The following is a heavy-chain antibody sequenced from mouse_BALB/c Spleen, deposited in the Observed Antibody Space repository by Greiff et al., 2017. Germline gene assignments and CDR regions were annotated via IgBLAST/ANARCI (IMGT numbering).Heavy chain of an antibody. J-gene: IGHJ3*01. CDR1: GFTFSSYT. V-gene: IGHV5-12-2*01. D-gene: IGHD1-1*01. CDR3: ARHYYGSRPFAY. CDR2: ISNGGGST. Sequence: EVQRVESGGGLVQPGGSLKLSCAASGFTFSSYTMSWVRQTPEKRLEWVAYISNGGGSTYYPDTVKGRFTISRDNAKNTLYLQMSSLKSEDTAMYYCARHYYGSRPFAYWGQGTLVTVSA.